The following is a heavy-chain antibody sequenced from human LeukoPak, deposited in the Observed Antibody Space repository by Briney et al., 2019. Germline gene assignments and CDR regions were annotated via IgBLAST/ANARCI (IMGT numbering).Heavy chain of an antibody. J-gene: IGHJ4*02. D-gene: IGHD2-15*01. CDR1: GGTFSSCA. CDR2: IIPILGIA. V-gene: IGHV1-69*04. CDR3: ARGSQWSRYLDY. Sequence: SVKVSCKASGGTFSSCAISWVRQAPGQGLEWMGRIIPILGIANYAQKFQGRVTITADKSTSTAYMELSSLRSEDTAVYYCARGSQWSRYLDYWGQGTLVTVSS.